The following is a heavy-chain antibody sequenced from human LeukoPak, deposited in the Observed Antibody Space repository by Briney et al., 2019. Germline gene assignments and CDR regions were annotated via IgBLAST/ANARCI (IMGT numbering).Heavy chain of an antibody. CDR3: GREGSSRTIDY. Sequence: PGGSLRLSCAASGFIFSSYGMHWVRQAPGKGLEWVAVIWYDGSNRYYADSVKGRFTISRDNSRDNSKNTLYLQMDSLRADDTAVYYCGREGSSRTIDYWGQGTLVTVSS. V-gene: IGHV3-33*01. J-gene: IGHJ4*02. D-gene: IGHD1/OR15-1a*01. CDR2: IWYDGSNR. CDR1: GFIFSSYG.